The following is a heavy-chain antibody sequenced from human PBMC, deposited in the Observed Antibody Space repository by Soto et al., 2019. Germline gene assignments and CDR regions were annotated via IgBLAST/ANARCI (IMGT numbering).Heavy chain of an antibody. CDR1: GFTFSNAW. CDR2: IKSKTDGGTT. J-gene: IGHJ6*02. V-gene: IGHV3-15*07. Sequence: SLRLSCAASGFTFSNAWMNWVRQGPGKGVEWVGRIKSKTDGGTTDYAAPVKGRFTISRDDSKNTLYLQMNSLKTEDTAVYYCTIDRVTTAVYYYSDMDHWGQGTMATVSS. CDR3: TIDRVTTAVYYYSDMDH. D-gene: IGHD4-17*01.